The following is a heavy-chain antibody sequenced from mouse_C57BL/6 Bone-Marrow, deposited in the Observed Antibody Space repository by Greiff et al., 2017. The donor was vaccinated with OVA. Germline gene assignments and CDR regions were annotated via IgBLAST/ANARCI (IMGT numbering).Heavy chain of an antibody. D-gene: IGHD1-1*01. J-gene: IGHJ2*01. CDR1: GYTFTSYW. CDR2: IYPGNSDT. V-gene: IGHV1-5*01. CDR3: TRWAVITTVVATDY. Sequence: VHVKQSGTVLARPGASVKMSCKTSGYTFTSYWMHWVKQRPGQGLEWIGAIYPGNSDTSYNQKFKGKAKLTAVTSASTAYMELSSLTNEDSAVYYCTRWAVITTVVATDYWGQGTTLTVSS.